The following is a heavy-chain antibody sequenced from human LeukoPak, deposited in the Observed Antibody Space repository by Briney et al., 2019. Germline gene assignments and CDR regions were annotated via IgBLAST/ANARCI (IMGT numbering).Heavy chain of an antibody. CDR3: MAGIEYGEYYLDY. J-gene: IGHJ4*02. Sequence: GGSLRLSCAASGFTLRNFAMSWVGQARGKGLEWVSAICGPGGREVFYADSVKGRFIISRDNSKNTLFLRMDSLRVEDTAIYAKMAGIEYGEYYLDYWGQGTLLSVSS. D-gene: IGHD3-10*01. CDR1: GFTLRNFA. V-gene: IGHV3-23*01. CDR2: ICGPGGRE.